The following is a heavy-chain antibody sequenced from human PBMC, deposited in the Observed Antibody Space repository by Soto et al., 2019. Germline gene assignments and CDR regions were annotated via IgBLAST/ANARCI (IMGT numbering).Heavy chain of an antibody. CDR3: TRDASRDSSARGWFDP. V-gene: IGHV3-21*01. D-gene: IGHD6-13*01. Sequence: LRLSCAASGFTFRSFTMNWVRQAPGKGLEWVSTISSNSAYIYYTDALRGRFTISRDNAKNSLHLQMNSLRAEDTAVYYCTRDASRDSSARGWFDPWGPGTLVTVSS. J-gene: IGHJ5*02. CDR1: GFTFRSFT. CDR2: ISSNSAYI.